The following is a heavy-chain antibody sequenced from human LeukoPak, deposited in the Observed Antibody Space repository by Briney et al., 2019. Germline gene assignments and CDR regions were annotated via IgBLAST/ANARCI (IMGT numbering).Heavy chain of an antibody. Sequence: SETLSLTCTVSGGSISSYYWSWIRQPPGKGLEWIGYIYYSGSTNYNPSLKSRVTISVDTSKNQFSLKLSSVTAADTAVYYCARGPGIAPHDYFDYWSQGTLVTVSS. J-gene: IGHJ4*02. V-gene: IGHV4-59*01. CDR2: IYYSGST. CDR3: ARGPGIAPHDYFDY. CDR1: GGSISSYY. D-gene: IGHD6-13*01.